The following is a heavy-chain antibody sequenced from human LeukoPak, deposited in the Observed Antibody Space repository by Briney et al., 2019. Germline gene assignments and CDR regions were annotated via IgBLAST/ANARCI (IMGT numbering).Heavy chain of an antibody. D-gene: IGHD6-13*01. Sequence: GGSLRLSCAASGFTFSSYEMNWVRQAPGKGLEWVSYISSSGSTIYYADSVKGRFTISRDNAKNSLYLQMNSLRAEDTAVYYCATPSYSSSWYGPFDYWGQGTLVTVSS. CDR3: ATPSYSSSWYGPFDY. V-gene: IGHV3-48*03. CDR1: GFTFSSYE. CDR2: ISSSGSTI. J-gene: IGHJ4*02.